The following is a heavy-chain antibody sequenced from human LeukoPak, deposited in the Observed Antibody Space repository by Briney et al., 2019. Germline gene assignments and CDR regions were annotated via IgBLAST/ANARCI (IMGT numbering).Heavy chain of an antibody. CDR3: AKADLGYCSGGSCYYAFDY. D-gene: IGHD2-15*01. CDR1: GFTFSSYA. V-gene: IGHV3-23*01. Sequence: GGSLRLSCAASGFTFSSYAMSWVRQAPGKGLEWVSAISGSGGSTYYAASVKGRFTISRDNSKNTLYLQMNSLRAEDTAVYYCAKADLGYCSGGSCYYAFDYWGQGTLVTVSS. J-gene: IGHJ4*02. CDR2: ISGSGGST.